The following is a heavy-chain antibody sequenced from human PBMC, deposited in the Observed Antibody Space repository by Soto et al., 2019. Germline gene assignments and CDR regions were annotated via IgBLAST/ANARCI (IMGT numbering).Heavy chain of an antibody. CDR1: GFTFSSYC. CDR2: IKKDGNET. V-gene: IGHV3-7*03. Sequence: PGGSLRLSCEASGFTFSSYCMTWVRQAPGKGLEWVANIKKDGNETYYVDSVKGRFTISRDNAKSCLYLQMNSLTAVDTAVYYCVRGQGLGGSPYYYYFGIDVWGRGVTVTVSS. J-gene: IGHJ6*02. D-gene: IGHD1-26*01. CDR3: VRGQGLGGSPYYYYFGIDV.